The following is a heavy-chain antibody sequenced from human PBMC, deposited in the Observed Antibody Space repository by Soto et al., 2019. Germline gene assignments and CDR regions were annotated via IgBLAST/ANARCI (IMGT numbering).Heavy chain of an antibody. CDR1: GFTFSSYA. Sequence: GGSLRLSCAASGFTFSSYAMSWVRQAPGKGLEWVSAISGSGGSTYYADSVKGRFTISRDNSKNTLYLQMNSLRAEDTAVYYCAKCGLYYYYYYMDVWGKGTTVTVSS. V-gene: IGHV3-23*01. D-gene: IGHD2-21*01. CDR2: ISGSGGST. CDR3: AKCGLYYYYYYMDV. J-gene: IGHJ6*03.